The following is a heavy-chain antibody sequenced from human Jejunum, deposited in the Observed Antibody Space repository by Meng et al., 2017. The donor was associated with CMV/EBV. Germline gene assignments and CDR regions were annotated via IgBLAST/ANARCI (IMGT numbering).Heavy chain of an antibody. CDR2: IRFDGSTE. V-gene: IGHV3-30*02. CDR3: ARDSMKGGGFDY. CDR1: GFTLSSYG. D-gene: IGHD3-10*01. J-gene: IGHJ4*02. Sequence: AASGFTLSSYGMHWVRQAPGKGLEWVTFIRFDGSTEYYADSVKGRFTISRDNSKNTLYLQMNSLRAEDTAMYYCARDSMKGGGFDYWGQGTLVTVSS.